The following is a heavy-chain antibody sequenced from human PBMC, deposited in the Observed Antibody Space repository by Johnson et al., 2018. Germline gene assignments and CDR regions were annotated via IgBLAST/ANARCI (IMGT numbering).Heavy chain of an antibody. CDR1: GFTFSSYA. J-gene: IGHJ1*01. CDR2: ISSNGGST. CDR3: ATGRYCSGGSCSDPGFFQH. D-gene: IGHD2-15*01. Sequence: EVQLVESGGGVVQPGRSLRLSCAASGFTFSSYAMHWVRQAPGKGLEYVSAISSNGGSTYYANSVKGRFTISRDNSKNTLYLQMGSLRAEETALYYCATGRYCSGGSCSDPGFFQHWGQGTLVTVSS. V-gene: IGHV3-64*01.